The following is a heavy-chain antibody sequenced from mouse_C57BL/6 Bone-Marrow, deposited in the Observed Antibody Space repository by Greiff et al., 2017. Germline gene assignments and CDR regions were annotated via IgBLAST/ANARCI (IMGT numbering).Heavy chain of an antibody. CDR1: GFTFSSYA. J-gene: IGHJ4*01. V-gene: IGHV5-4*03. Sequence: EVKLVESGGGLVKPGGSLNLSCAASGFTFSSYAMSWVRQTPEKRLEWVATISDGGSYTYYPDNVKGRFTISRDNAKNNLYLQMSHLKSEDTAMYYCARWYDYDCARDYWGQGTSVTVSS. CDR3: ARWYDYDCARDY. CDR2: ISDGGSYT. D-gene: IGHD2-4*01.